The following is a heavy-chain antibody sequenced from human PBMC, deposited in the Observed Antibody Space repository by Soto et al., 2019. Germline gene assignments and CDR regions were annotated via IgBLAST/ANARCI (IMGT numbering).Heavy chain of an antibody. J-gene: IGHJ6*02. Sequence: GESLKISCKGSGYSFTSYWISWVRQMPGKGLEWMGRIDPSDSYTNYSPSFQGHVTISADKSISTAYLQWSSLKASDTAMYYCARHRGPPYYYYGMDVWGQGTTVTVSS. CDR3: ARHRGPPYYYYGMDV. CDR1: GYSFTSYW. V-gene: IGHV5-10-1*01. D-gene: IGHD3-16*01. CDR2: IDPSDSYT.